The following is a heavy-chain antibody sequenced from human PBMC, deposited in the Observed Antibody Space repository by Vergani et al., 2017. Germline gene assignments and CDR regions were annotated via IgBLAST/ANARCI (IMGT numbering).Heavy chain of an antibody. Sequence: QVQVVQSGAEVKKSGASVKVSCKTSGYTFSNYYMHWVRQAPGQGLEWMGIINPSGGHTNYAQKFQGRVTMTRDTSTSTVYMELSSLRSEDTAIYYCARGGYGILTGYRYLGQGALVTV. CDR1: GYTFSNYY. CDR2: INPSGGHT. D-gene: IGHD3-9*01. J-gene: IGHJ4*02. CDR3: ARGGYGILTGYRY. V-gene: IGHV1-46*03.